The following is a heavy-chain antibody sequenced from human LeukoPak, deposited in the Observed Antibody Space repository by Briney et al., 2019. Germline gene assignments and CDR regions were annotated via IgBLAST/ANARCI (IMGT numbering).Heavy chain of an antibody. CDR1: GDSISSNSDY. Sequence: ETLSLTCTVSGDSISSNSDYWGWIRQPPGKGLEWIGSAYYSGSTYYNPSLKSRVTISVDTSKNQFSLKLSSVTVADTAVYYCRCRDGYNFDYWGQGTLVTVSS. D-gene: IGHD5-24*01. CDR2: AYYSGST. J-gene: IGHJ4*02. CDR3: RCRDGYNFDY. V-gene: IGHV4-39*01.